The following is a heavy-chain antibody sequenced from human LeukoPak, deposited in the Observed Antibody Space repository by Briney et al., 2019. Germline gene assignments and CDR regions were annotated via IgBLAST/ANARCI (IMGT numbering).Heavy chain of an antibody. CDR3: ARGPSWRYSTKYYFDY. CDR2: INHSGST. V-gene: IGHV4-34*01. J-gene: IGHJ4*02. D-gene: IGHD6-13*01. CDR1: GGSFSGYY. Sequence: MSSETLSLTCAVYGGSFSGYYWSWIRQPPGKGLEWIGEINHSGSTNYNPSLKSRVTISVDTSKNQFSLKLSSVTAADTAVYYCARGPSWRYSTKYYFDYWGQGTLVTVSS.